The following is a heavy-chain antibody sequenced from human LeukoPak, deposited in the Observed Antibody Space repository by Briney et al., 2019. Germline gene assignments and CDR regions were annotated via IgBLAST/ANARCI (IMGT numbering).Heavy chain of an antibody. Sequence: PGGSLRLSCAASGFTVSTYYMNWVRQAPGKGLECASVIYSGGSTYYADSVKGRFTVSRDNSKNTLYLQMNSLRAEDTAMYYCARGLGYCTSTTCLLPFDYWGQGTLVTVSS. CDR3: ARGLGYCTSTTCLLPFDY. CDR1: GFTVSTYY. V-gene: IGHV3-53*01. J-gene: IGHJ4*02. D-gene: IGHD2-2*01. CDR2: IYSGGST.